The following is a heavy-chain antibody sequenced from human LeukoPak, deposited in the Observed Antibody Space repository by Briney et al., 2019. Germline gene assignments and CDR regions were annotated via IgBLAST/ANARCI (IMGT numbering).Heavy chain of an antibody. Sequence: PSETLSLTCTVSGGSISSGSYYWSWIRQPAGKGLEWIGYIYYSGSTYYNPSLKSRVTISVDTSKNQFSLKLSSVTAADTAVYYCASYSSTLRWYFDYWGQGTLVTVSS. CDR1: GGSISSGSYY. CDR2: IYYSGST. V-gene: IGHV4-30-4*08. CDR3: ASYSSTLRWYFDY. D-gene: IGHD6-13*01. J-gene: IGHJ4*02.